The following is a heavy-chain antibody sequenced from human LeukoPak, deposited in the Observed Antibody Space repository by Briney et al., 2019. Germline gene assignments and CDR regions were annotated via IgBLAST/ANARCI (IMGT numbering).Heavy chain of an antibody. CDR3: GRDLSTRCSIDH. J-gene: IGHJ4*02. CDR1: GFTFSGHA. D-gene: IGHD2-2*01. Sequence: PGGSLRLSCAASGFTFSGHAMHWVRQAPGKGLEWVAFISWDGSKKYCADSVEGRFSISRDSPKNTLFLQMNSLRAEDTAVYYCGRDLSTRCSIDHWGQGTLVTVSS. V-gene: IGHV3-30*04. CDR2: ISWDGSKK.